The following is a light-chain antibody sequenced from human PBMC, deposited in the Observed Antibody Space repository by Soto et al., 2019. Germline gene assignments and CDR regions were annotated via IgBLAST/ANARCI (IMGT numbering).Light chain of an antibody. Sequence: MTQSPSTLSASVGDRVTVTCRASQSVSSSLAWYQQNPGQAPRLLIYSASTRATGIPARFSGSGSGTEFTLTISSLQSEDFAVYYCQQYNNWPPSTFGQGTKVDIK. CDR1: QSVSSS. CDR3: QQYNNWPPST. V-gene: IGKV3-15*01. J-gene: IGKJ1*01. CDR2: SAS.